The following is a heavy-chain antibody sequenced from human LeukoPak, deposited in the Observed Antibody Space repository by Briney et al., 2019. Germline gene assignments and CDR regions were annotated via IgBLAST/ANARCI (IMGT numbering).Heavy chain of an antibody. CDR1: GFTFSSYE. J-gene: IGHJ6*04. CDR3: ARDRITMVRGDGMDV. V-gene: IGHV3-48*03. Sequence: GGSLRLSCAASGFTFSSYEMNWVRQAPGKGLEGVSYISSSGSIIYYADSVKGRFTISRDNAKNSLYLQMNSLRAEDTAVYYCARDRITMVRGDGMDVWGKGTTVTVSS. D-gene: IGHD3-10*01. CDR2: ISSSGSII.